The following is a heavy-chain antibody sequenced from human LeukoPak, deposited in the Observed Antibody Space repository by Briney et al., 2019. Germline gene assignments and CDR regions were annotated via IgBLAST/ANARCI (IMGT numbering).Heavy chain of an antibody. CDR3: ATSYYDSSGYYYGYYYYGMDV. Sequence: GGSLRLSCAASGFTFSSYAMRWVRPAPGKGLEWVSAISGSGGSTYYADSVKGRFTISRDNSKNTLYLQMNSLRAEDTAVYYCATSYYDSSGYYYGYYYYGMDVWGQGTTVTVSS. J-gene: IGHJ6*02. CDR1: GFTFSSYA. V-gene: IGHV3-23*01. CDR2: ISGSGGST. D-gene: IGHD3-22*01.